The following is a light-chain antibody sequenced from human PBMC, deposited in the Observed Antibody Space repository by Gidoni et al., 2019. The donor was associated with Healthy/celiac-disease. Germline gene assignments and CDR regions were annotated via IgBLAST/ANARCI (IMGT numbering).Light chain of an antibody. V-gene: IGLV2-14*01. Sequence: QSALTQPASVSGSPGQSITISCTGTSSDVGGYNYVSWYQQHPGKAPKLMIYEVSNRPPGVSSRFSGSKSGNTASLTISGLQAEDEADYYGSSYTSSSTWVFGGGTKLTV. CDR3: SSYTSSSTWV. CDR1: SSDVGGYNY. CDR2: EVS. J-gene: IGLJ3*02.